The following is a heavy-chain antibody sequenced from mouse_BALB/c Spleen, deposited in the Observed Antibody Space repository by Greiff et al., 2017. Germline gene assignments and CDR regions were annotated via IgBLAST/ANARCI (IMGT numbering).Heavy chain of an antibody. D-gene: IGHD1-1*01. CDR1: GFTFSSYT. Sequence: EVQGVESGGGLVKPGGSLKLSCAASGFTFSSYTMSWVRQTPEKRLEWVATISSGGGNTYYPDSVKGRFTISRDNAKNNLYLQMSSLRSEDTALYYCARYRYERYFDVWGAGTTVTVSS. CDR3: ARYRYERYFDV. V-gene: IGHV5-9*03. CDR2: ISSGGGNT. J-gene: IGHJ1*01.